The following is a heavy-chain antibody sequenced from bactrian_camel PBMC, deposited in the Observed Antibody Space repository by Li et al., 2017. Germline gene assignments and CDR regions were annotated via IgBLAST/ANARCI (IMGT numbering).Heavy chain of an antibody. CDR2: IDSDTST. CDR1: GYTSNLHC. J-gene: IGHJ4*01. Sequence: HVQLVESGGGSVQAGGSLRLSCALSGYTSNLHCMAWFRRAPGKEREGFAQIDSDTSTSVIDSLKDRFTISQDNAKKTLFLQMNGLKTEDTAVYYCATGSPDSDPATASTRGQGTQVTVS. V-gene: IGHV3S26*01. D-gene: IGHD4*01. CDR3: ATGSPDSDPATAST.